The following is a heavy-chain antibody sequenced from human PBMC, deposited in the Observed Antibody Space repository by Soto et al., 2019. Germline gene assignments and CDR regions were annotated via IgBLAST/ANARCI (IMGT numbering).Heavy chain of an antibody. CDR2: IYWDDDN. CDR1: WFSLRSSDVG. D-gene: IGHD6-19*01. V-gene: IGHV2-5*02. CDR3: APAVGAGNCAFLDF. Sequence: QITLKESGPALVRPTQTLTLTCSFSWFSLRSSDVGVGWIRQPPGKALERLAGIYWDDDNRYSPSLKSRLTMTEDSSKNQVVLTMSKVYPVHTASYYGAPAVGAGNCAFLDFWGQRTLVTVSS. J-gene: IGHJ4*02.